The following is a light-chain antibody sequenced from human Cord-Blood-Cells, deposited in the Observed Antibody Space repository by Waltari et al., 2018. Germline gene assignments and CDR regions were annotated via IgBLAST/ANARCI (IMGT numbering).Light chain of an antibody. CDR3: CSYAGSSTVV. CDR2: EGS. CDR1: SSDAGSYNL. Sequence: QSALTQPASVSGSPGQSITISCTRTSSDAGSYNLVSWYQQHPGKAPKLMIYEGSKRPPGVSNRFSGSKSGNTASLTISGLQAEDEADYYCCSYAGSSTVVFGGGTKLTVL. V-gene: IGLV2-23*01. J-gene: IGLJ2*01.